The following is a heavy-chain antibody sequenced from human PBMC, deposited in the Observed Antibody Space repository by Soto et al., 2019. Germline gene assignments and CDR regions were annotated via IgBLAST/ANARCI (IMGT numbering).Heavy chain of an antibody. CDR1: GFTFSSYW. CDR3: ARGREGYCSGGSCPYRNWFDP. Sequence: EVQLVESVGGLVQPGGSLRLSCAASGFTFSSYWMHWVRQAPGKGLVWVSRINSDGSSTSYADSVKGRFTISRDNAKNTLYLQMNSLRAEDTAVYYCARGREGYCSGGSCPYRNWFDPWGQGTLVTVSS. V-gene: IGHV3-74*01. CDR2: INSDGSST. D-gene: IGHD2-15*01. J-gene: IGHJ5*02.